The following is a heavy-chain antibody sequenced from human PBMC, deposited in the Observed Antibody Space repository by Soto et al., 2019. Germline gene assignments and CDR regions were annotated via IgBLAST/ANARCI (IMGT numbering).Heavy chain of an antibody. Sequence: GGSLRLSCAASGFAFSHVWMNWVRQAPGKGLEWVGRIKSKTDGGTTDYAAPVKGRFTILRDDSKNTLYLQMNSLKTEDTAVYYCTTDVWFGELLSNYWGQGTLVTVSS. CDR2: IKSKTDGGTT. V-gene: IGHV3-15*07. CDR3: TTDVWFGELLSNY. J-gene: IGHJ4*02. D-gene: IGHD3-10*01. CDR1: GFAFSHVW.